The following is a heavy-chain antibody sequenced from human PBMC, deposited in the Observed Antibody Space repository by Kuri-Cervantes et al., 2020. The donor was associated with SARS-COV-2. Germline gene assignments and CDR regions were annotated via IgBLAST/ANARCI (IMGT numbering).Heavy chain of an antibody. D-gene: IGHD3-10*01. V-gene: IGHV3-9*01. CDR3: AKGGFFYGSGRHFDY. CDR1: GFTFDDYA. J-gene: IGHJ4*02. CDR2: ISWNSGSI. Sequence: SLKISCAASGFTFDDYAMHWVRQAPGKGLEWVSGISWNSGSIGYADSVKGRFTISRDNAKNSLYLQMNSLRAEDTAVYYCAKGGFFYGSGRHFDYWGQGTLVTVSS.